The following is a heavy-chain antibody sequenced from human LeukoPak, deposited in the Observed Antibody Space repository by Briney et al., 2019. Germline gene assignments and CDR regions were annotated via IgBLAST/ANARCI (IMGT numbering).Heavy chain of an antibody. D-gene: IGHD3-10*01. V-gene: IGHV3-30-3*01. CDR3: AKEVGGIRAFDY. Sequence: PGGSLRLSCAASGFTFSSYAMLWVRQAPGKGLEWVAVISYDGSNKYYADSVKGRFTISRDNSKNTLYLQMNSLRAEDTAVYYCAKEVGGIRAFDYWGQGTLVTVSS. J-gene: IGHJ4*02. CDR2: ISYDGSNK. CDR1: GFTFSSYA.